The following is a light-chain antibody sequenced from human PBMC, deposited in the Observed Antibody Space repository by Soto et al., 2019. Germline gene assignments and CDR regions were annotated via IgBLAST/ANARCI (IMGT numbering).Light chain of an antibody. CDR2: GAY. Sequence: IVVTQSPATLSVSPGETVTLSCRVSQSVSSILAWYQQKPGQAPRLLISGAYTSATGIPARFSGSGSGTEFTLTISGLQSEDFAVYYCQQYYNWPQLTFGGGTRVEIE. V-gene: IGKV3-15*01. CDR1: QSVSSI. CDR3: QQYYNWPQLT. J-gene: IGKJ4*01.